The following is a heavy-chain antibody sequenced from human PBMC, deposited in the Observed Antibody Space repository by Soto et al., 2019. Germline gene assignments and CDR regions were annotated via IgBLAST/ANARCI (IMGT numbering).Heavy chain of an antibody. Sequence: KGLEWMGIIYPGDSDTRYSPAFQGQVTISADKSISTAYLQWSSLKASDTAMYYGARAVTTSTPIDYWGQRTLVTVSS. J-gene: IGHJ4*02. CDR2: IYPGDSDT. D-gene: IGHD4-4*01. CDR3: ARAVTTSTPIDY. V-gene: IGHV5-51*01.